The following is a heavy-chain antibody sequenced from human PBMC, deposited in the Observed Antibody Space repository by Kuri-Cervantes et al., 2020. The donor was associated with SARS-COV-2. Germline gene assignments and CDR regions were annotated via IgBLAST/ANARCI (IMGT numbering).Heavy chain of an antibody. V-gene: IGHV3-48*04. J-gene: IGHJ3*02. Sequence: GGSLRLSCAASGFTFSSYAMHWVRQAPGKGLEWVSYISSSGSTIYYADSVKGRFTISRDNAKNSLYLQMNSLRAEDTAVYYCARDRGRFLEWSSLHDAFDIWGQGTMVTVSS. CDR2: ISSSGSTI. CDR1: GFTFSSYA. CDR3: ARDRGRFLEWSSLHDAFDI. D-gene: IGHD3-3*01.